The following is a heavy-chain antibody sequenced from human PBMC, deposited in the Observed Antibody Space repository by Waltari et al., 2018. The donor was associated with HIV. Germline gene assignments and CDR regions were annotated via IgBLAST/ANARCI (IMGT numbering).Heavy chain of an antibody. CDR3: ARSFSGYSNYFDP. D-gene: IGHD4-4*01. Sequence: QLQLQESRPGLAQSSETLSLTCTVSGGSITSISYSWVWIRQPPGKGLEWIGSMSYSGSTYQKSSLRSRLTISVDTSKNQFSLKLTSVTASDTAVYYCARSFSGYSNYFDPWGQGTLVTVSS. J-gene: IGHJ5*02. CDR2: MSYSGST. V-gene: IGHV4-39*01. CDR1: GGSITSISYS.